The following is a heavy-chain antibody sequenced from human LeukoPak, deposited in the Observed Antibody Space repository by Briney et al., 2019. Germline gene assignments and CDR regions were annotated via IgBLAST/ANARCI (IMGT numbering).Heavy chain of an antibody. D-gene: IGHD1-7*01. CDR3: ARGYMGTFDY. CDR2: IYYSGST. V-gene: IGHV4-30-4*01. CDR1: GGSISSGDYY. Sequence: SQTLSLTCTVSGGSISSGDYYWSWIRQPPGKGLEWIGYIYYSGSTYYNPSLKSRVTISVDTSKNHLSLQLNSVTPEDTAVYYCARGYMGTFDYWGQGTLVIVSS. J-gene: IGHJ4*02.